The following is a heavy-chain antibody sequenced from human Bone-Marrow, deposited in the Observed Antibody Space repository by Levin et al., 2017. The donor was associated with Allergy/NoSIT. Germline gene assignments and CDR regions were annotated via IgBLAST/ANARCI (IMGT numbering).Heavy chain of an antibody. CDR3: ARLWNSFTSITRSFDV. D-gene: IGHD5-12*01. CDR1: GFDFATTW. V-gene: IGHV5-51*01. Sequence: GESLKISCEGLGFDFATTWIAWVRQMPGKGLEWMGIIYPGDSDVSYSPSFQGQVTISVDKSVNTAFLHWRSLKASDNGIFYCARLWNSFTSITRSFDVWGQGTKVTVSP. CDR2: IYPGDSDV. J-gene: IGHJ3*01.